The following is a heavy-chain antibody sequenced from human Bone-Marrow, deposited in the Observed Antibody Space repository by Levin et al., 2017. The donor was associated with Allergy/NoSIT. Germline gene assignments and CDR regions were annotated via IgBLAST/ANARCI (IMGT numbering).Heavy chain of an antibody. V-gene: IGHV3-53*01. J-gene: IGHJ4*02. D-gene: IGHD3-16*01. Sequence: GESLKISCAVSGFTVSNNYMSWVRQAPGKGLEWVPVIYSVGSTYYADSVRGRFTTSRDNSTNTLCLQMSSLRADDTAVYYCARGGPYGYWGQGTLVTVSS. CDR1: GFTVSNNY. CDR2: IYSVGST. CDR3: ARGGPYGY.